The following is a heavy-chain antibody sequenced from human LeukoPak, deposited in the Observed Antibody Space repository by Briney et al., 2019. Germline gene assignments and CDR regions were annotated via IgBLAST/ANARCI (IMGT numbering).Heavy chain of an antibody. D-gene: IGHD6-19*01. Sequence: PSETLSLTCAVSEMSFSAYYWNWIRQSPGKGLEWIGEINYGGNTKYTPSLEGRGTILIDTSKNQFSLKLTSVNAADTAVYYCARGFPPGSGSRGSHAFDVWGQGTVVTVSS. CDR1: EMSFSAYY. CDR3: ARGFPPGSGSRGSHAFDV. J-gene: IGHJ3*01. CDR2: INYGGNT. V-gene: IGHV4-34*01.